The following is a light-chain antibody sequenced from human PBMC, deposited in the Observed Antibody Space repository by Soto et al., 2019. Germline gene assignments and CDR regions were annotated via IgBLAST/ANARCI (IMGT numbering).Light chain of an antibody. CDR2: EGN. CDR3: CSYAGSSTLV. Sequence: QSALTQPASVSGSPGQSITMSCTGTSSDVGSYNLVSWYQQHPGKAPKLMIYEGNERPSGLSNRFSGSKSGNTASLTISGLQAEDEADYYCCSYAGSSTLVFGGGTKVTVL. V-gene: IGLV2-23*01. CDR1: SSDVGSYNL. J-gene: IGLJ3*02.